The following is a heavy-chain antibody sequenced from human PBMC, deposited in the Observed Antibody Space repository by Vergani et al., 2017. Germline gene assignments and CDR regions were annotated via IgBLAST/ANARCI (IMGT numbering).Heavy chain of an antibody. CDR2: IHYDGSHE. CDR3: AKDRPYYYDSSGYYVDAFDI. CDR1: GFSFSSFG. D-gene: IGHD3-22*01. J-gene: IGHJ3*02. V-gene: IGHV3-30*02. Sequence: QVQLVESGGGVVQPGRSLRLSCAASGFSFSSFGFHWVRQAPGKGLEWVAFIHYDGSHEYYIDSVKGRFTISRDNSKNTLILQMNGLRAEDTAVYYCAKDRPYYYDSSGYYVDAFDIWGQGTMVTVSS.